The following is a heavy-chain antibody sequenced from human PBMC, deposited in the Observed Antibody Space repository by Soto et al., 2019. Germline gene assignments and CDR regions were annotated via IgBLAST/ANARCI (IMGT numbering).Heavy chain of an antibody. D-gene: IGHD4-17*01. CDR3: ARATTVTTSIDY. CDR2: IIPILGIA. Sequence: QVQLVQSGAEVKKPGSSVKVSCKASGGTFSSYTISWVRQAPGQGLEWMGRIIPILGIANYAQKFQGRVTITADKSTSTAYMELSSLRSEDTAVYYCARATTVTTSIDYWGQGTLVTVCS. CDR1: GGTFSSYT. V-gene: IGHV1-69*02. J-gene: IGHJ4*02.